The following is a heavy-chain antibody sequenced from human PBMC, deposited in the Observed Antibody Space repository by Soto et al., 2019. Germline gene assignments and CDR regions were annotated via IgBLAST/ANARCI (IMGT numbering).Heavy chain of an antibody. V-gene: IGHV4-34*01. CDR2: INHSGST. CDR3: ARGWGRLRDSGSYYNLGAFDI. CDR1: GGSFSGYY. J-gene: IGHJ3*02. D-gene: IGHD3-10*01. Sequence: SETLSLTCAVYGGSFSGYYWSWIRQPPGKGLEWIGEINHSGSTNYNPSLKSRVTISVDTSKNQFSLKLSSVTAADTAVYYCARGWGRLRDSGSYYNLGAFDIWGQGTMVTVSS.